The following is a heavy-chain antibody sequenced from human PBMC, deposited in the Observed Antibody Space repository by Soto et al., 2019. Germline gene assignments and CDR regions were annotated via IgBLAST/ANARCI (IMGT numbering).Heavy chain of an antibody. CDR1: GYDFNTNW. CDR2: MYPGDSDT. Sequence: GESLKISCRGSGYDFNTNWFGWVRQLPGRGLEWVGIMYPGDSDTRYNPSLQGHVTLSVDVTVSTAFLQWRSLETSDTAVYYCARGQRFSDWFDPWGQGTLVTVSS. D-gene: IGHD3-3*01. V-gene: IGHV5-51*01. CDR3: ARGQRFSDWFDP. J-gene: IGHJ5*02.